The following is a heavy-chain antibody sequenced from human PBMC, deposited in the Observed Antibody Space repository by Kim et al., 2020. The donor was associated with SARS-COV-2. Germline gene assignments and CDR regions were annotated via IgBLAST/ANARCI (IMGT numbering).Heavy chain of an antibody. J-gene: IGHJ5*02. D-gene: IGHD6-19*01. CDR1: GGSISSYY. CDR2: IYYSGST. V-gene: IGHV4-59*08. CDR3: ARRQYSSGWYP. Sequence: SETLSLTCTVSGGSISSYYWSWIRQPPGKGLEWIGYIYYSGSTNYNPSLKSRVTISVDTSKNQFSLKLSSVTAADTAVYYCARRQYSSGWYPWGQGTLVTVSS.